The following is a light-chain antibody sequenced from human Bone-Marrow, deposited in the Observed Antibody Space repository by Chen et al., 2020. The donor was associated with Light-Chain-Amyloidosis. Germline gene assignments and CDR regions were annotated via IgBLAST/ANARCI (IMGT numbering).Light chain of an antibody. V-gene: IGLV2-14*01. Sequence: QSALTQPASVPGSPGQSITISCTGTSSDVGGDNHVSWYQQHPDKAPKLMIYVVTNRPSWVPDRFSGSKSDNTASLTISGLQTEDEADYFCSAYTITNTLVFGSGTRVTVL. CDR2: VVT. J-gene: IGLJ1*01. CDR1: SSDVGGDNH. CDR3: SAYTITNTLV.